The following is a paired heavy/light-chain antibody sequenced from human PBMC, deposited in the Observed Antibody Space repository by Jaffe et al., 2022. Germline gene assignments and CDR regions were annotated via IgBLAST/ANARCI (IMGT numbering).Light chain of an antibody. CDR3: CAYASSSSR. J-gene: IGLJ2*01. CDR1: SSDIGNYNL. V-gene: IGLV2-23*02. Sequence: QSALTQPASVSGSPGQSITISCTGTSSDIGNYNLVSWYQQHPGKAPKLMIYEVTKRPSGVSNRFSGSKSGNTASLTISGLQAEDEGDYYCCAYASSSSRFGGGTKLTVL. CDR2: EVT.
Heavy chain of an antibody. D-gene: IGHD6-19*01. V-gene: IGHV4-39*01. CDR3: ARQAPQPYSTGWYFVN. CDR2: IYYTGIT. CDR1: GDSISDTTYY. J-gene: IGHJ4*02. Sequence: QLQLQESGPGLVKPSETLSLTCIVSGDSISDTTYYWGWIRQPPGKGLEWIGNIYYTGITFYNPSLKSRVTISVDTSKDQFSLKLSSVTAADTAVYYCARQAPQPYSTGWYFVNWGQGTLVTVSS.